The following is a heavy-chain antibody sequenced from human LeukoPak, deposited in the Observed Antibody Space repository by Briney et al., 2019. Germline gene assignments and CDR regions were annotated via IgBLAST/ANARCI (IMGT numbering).Heavy chain of an antibody. V-gene: IGHV5-51*01. CDR3: ARLPDPYSGYDQIPSHPFDY. Sequence: GESLKISCEGSGYSFTNYWSDWVCQMPGKGLEWMGIIYPGDSDTRYSPSFQGQVTISADKSISTAYLQWSSLKASDTAMYYCARLPDPYSGYDQIPSHPFDYWGQGTLVTVSS. J-gene: IGHJ4*02. CDR1: GYSFTNYW. CDR2: IYPGDSDT. D-gene: IGHD5-12*01.